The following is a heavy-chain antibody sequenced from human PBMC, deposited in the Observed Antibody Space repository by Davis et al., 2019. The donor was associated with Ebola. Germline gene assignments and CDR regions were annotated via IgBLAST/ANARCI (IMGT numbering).Heavy chain of an antibody. CDR1: GFTFTDYY. J-gene: IGHJ4*02. Sequence: ASVKVSCKASGFTFTDYYIHWVRQAPGQGLEWMGWINLNSGGTNYAQRFQGRVTMTRDTSISTAYMELSSLRSDDTALYYCARGSPVTVTGFYYFEYWGQGTLVTVSS. D-gene: IGHD4-17*01. CDR2: INLNSGGT. CDR3: ARGSPVTVTGFYYFEY. V-gene: IGHV1-2*02.